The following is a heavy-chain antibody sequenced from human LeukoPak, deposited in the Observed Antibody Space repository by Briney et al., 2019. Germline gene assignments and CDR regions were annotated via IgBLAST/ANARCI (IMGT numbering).Heavy chain of an antibody. CDR2: IYHSGST. D-gene: IGHD3-3*01. Sequence: SETLSLTCAVSGYSISSGYYWGWIRQPPGKGLEWIGSIYHSGSTYYNPSLKGRVTISVDTSKNQFSLKLSSVTAADTAVYYCASQRGDFWSGYSYNWFDPWGQGTLVTVSS. J-gene: IGHJ5*02. CDR3: ASQRGDFWSGYSYNWFDP. V-gene: IGHV4-38-2*01. CDR1: GYSISSGYY.